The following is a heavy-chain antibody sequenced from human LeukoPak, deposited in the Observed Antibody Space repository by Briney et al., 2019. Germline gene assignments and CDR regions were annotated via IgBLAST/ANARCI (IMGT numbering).Heavy chain of an antibody. CDR3: AKDWGMVGDSSGSVDY. V-gene: IGHV3-30*02. J-gene: IGHJ4*02. D-gene: IGHD3-22*01. Sequence: GGSLRLSCAGSGFTFSDYAMTWVRQAPGKGLEWVAFIRYDGYNKYYADSVKGRFTISRDNSNTLYLQMNSLRPEDTAVYYCAKDWGMVGDSSGSVDYWGQGTLVTVSS. CDR2: IRYDGYNK. CDR1: GFTFSDYA.